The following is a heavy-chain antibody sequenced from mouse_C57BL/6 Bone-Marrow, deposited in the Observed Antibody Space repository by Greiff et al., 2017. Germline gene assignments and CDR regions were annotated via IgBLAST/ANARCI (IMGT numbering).Heavy chain of an antibody. CDR3: TRSNYSFFDY. CDR1: GYTFTDYE. D-gene: IGHD2-12*01. J-gene: IGHJ2*01. CDR2: IDPETGGT. V-gene: IGHV1-15*01. Sequence: VQLQQSGAELVRPGASVTLSCKASGYTFTDYEMHWVQQTPVHGLEWIGAIDPETGGTAYYQQFYGMAILTADKSSSTAYMEIRSLTSEDSAVYYCTRSNYSFFDYWGKGTTLTVSS.